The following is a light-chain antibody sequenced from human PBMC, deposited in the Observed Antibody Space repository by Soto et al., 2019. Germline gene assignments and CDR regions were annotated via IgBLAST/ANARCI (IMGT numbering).Light chain of an antibody. CDR1: QSVSSSY. CDR2: FAS. Sequence: EIVLTQSPGTLSLSPGERATLSCRASQSVSSSYLACYQQKPGQAPRLLIYFASNRAAGPPARFSGSGSGTDFTLTISSLEPEDFAVYFCQHRGNWPLTFGGGTTGDIK. V-gene: IGKV3D-20*02. CDR3: QHRGNWPLT. J-gene: IGKJ4*01.